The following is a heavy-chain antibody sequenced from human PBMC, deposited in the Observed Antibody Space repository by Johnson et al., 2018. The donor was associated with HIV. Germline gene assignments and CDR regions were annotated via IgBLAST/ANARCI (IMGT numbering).Heavy chain of an antibody. V-gene: IGHV3-23*04. CDR3: ARAGGYSRDAFDI. CDR1: RFTFSSYA. Sequence: EVQLVESGGGLVQPGGSLRLSCAASRFTFSSYAMSWVRQAPGKGLEWVSAISGSGGSTYYADSVKGRFTISRDNSKNTLYLQMNSLRAGDTAVYYCARAGGYSRDAFDIWGQGTMVTVSS. D-gene: IGHD5-24*01. CDR2: ISGSGGST. J-gene: IGHJ3*02.